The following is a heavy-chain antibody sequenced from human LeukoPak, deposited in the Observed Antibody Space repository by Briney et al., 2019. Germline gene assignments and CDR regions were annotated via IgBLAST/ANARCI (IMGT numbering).Heavy chain of an antibody. CDR1: GGSISSYY. D-gene: IGHD5-18*01. J-gene: IGHJ6*03. V-gene: IGHV4-59*01. CDR2: IYYSGST. CDR3: ARGTSGMVGFYYYYYYMDV. Sequence: SETLSLTCTVSGGSISSYYWSWIRQPPGKGLEWIGYIYYSGSTNYNPSLKSRVTISVDTSKNQFSLKLSSVTAADTAVYYCARGTSGMVGFYYYYYYMDVWGKGTTVTVSS.